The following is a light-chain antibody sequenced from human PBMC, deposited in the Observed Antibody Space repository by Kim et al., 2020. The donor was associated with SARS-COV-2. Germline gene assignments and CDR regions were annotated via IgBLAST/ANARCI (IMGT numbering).Light chain of an antibody. Sequence: GQRVTISCSGSSSNIGTNYVYWYQQLPGTAPKLLIYRSDLRPSGVPDRFSGSKSGPSASLAISGLRSEDEADYYCAAWDDILSGVVFGGGTQLTVL. CDR2: RSD. CDR1: SSNIGTNY. J-gene: IGLJ2*01. V-gene: IGLV1-47*01. CDR3: AAWDDILSGVV.